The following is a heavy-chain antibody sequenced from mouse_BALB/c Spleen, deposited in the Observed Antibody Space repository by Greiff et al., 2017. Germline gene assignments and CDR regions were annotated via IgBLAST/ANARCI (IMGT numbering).Heavy chain of an antibody. CDR1: GFNIKDTY. V-gene: IGHV14-3*02. Sequence: VQLKESGAELVKPGASVKLSCTASGFNIKDTYMHWVKQRPEQGLEWIGRIDPANGNTKYDPKFQGKATITADTSSNTAYLQLSSLTSEDTAVYYCARSAGSSYGYAMDYWGQGTSVTVSS. CDR2: IDPANGNT. CDR3: ARSAGSSYGYAMDY. J-gene: IGHJ4*01. D-gene: IGHD1-1*01.